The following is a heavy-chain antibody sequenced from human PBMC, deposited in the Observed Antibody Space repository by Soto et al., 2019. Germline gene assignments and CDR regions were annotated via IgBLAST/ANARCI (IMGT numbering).Heavy chain of an antibody. CDR3: AREGPARSVYYYMDV. J-gene: IGHJ6*03. V-gene: IGHV3-48*01. D-gene: IGHD6-6*01. CDR1: GFTFRSYS. CDR2: ISSSSSTI. Sequence: EVQLVESGGGLVQPGGSLGPSCAAPGFTFRSYSMNWVRQAPGKGLEWGSYISSSSSTIYYADSVKGRFTISRDNAKNSRYLQMNSLRAEDTAVYYCAREGPARSVYYYMDVWGKGTTVTVSS.